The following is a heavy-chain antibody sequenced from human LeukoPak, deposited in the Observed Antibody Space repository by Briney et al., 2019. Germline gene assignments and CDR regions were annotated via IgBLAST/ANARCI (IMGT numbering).Heavy chain of an antibody. V-gene: IGHV1-2*02. CDR1: GYTFTGYY. J-gene: IGHJ4*02. CDR3: ARDSGGTTYYYDSSGKIDY. D-gene: IGHD3-22*01. Sequence: ASVKVSCKASGYTFTGYYMHWVRQAPGQGLEWMGWINPNSGGTNYAQKFQGRDTMTRDTSISTAYMELSRLRSGDTAVYYCARDSGGTTYYYDSSGKIDYWGQGTLVTVSS. CDR2: INPNSGGT.